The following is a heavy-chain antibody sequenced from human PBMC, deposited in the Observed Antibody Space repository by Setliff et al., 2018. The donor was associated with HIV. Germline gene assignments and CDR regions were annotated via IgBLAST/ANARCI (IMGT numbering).Heavy chain of an antibody. CDR3: ARAARGGLQYGPTGHAFDI. D-gene: IGHD1-1*01. J-gene: IGHJ3*02. V-gene: IGHV1-69*06. CDR2: ISPILGTT. CDR1: GGGFNNYA. Sequence: SVKVSCKAAGGGFNNYAISWVLQAPGQGLEWVGGISPILGTTNSGPRFHGRVTITADKSTNTVYIELSSLRSEDTALYYCARAARGGLQYGPTGHAFDIWGQGTMVTVSS.